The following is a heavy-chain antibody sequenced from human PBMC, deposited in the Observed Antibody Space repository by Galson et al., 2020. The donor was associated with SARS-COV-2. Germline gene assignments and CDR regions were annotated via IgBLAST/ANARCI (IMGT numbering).Heavy chain of an antibody. CDR2: MNSGGTRI. Sequence: GESLKISCAASGFTFSSYEMSWVRQAPGKGLEWVAYMNSGGTRIYYADSVKGRLTISRDNSKSSLSLRMNSLRAEDTAVYYCARVVGATGPEFCDYWGQGTLGTVSS. V-gene: IGHV3-48*03. CDR3: ARVVGATGPEFCDY. D-gene: IGHD1-26*01. J-gene: IGHJ4*02. CDR1: GFTFSSYE.